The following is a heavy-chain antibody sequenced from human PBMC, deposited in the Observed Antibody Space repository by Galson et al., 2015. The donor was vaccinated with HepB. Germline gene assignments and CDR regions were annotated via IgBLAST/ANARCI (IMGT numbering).Heavy chain of an antibody. CDR1: GYTFTSDD. V-gene: IGHV1-8*01. D-gene: IGHD3-16*01. Sequence: SVKVSCKASGYTFTSDDINWVRQAPGQGLEWVGWMNPNSGNTGYGQRFQGRVTMTRNTAISTAYMGLRSLKSEDTAVYFCATKLGAKSDGFDVWGQGTMVIVSS. CDR2: MNPNSGNT. J-gene: IGHJ3*01. CDR3: ATKLGAKSDGFDV.